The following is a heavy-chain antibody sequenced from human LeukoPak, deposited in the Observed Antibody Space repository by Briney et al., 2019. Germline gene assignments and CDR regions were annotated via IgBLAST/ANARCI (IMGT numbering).Heavy chain of an antibody. CDR1: GGSFSGYY. J-gene: IGHJ4*02. V-gene: IGHV4-34*01. D-gene: IGHD3-22*01. CDR3: ARVPYYYDSSGYCYYFDY. Sequence: SETLSLTCAVYGGSFSGYYWSWIRQPPGKGLEWIGEINHSGSTNYNPSLKSRVTISVDTSKNQFSLKLSSVTAADTAVYYCARVPYYYDSSGYCYYFDYWGQGTLVTVSS. CDR2: INHSGST.